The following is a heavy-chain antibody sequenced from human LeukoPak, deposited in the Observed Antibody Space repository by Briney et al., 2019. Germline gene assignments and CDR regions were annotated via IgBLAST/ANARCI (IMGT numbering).Heavy chain of an antibody. V-gene: IGHV3-11*04. D-gene: IGHD2-21*02. J-gene: IGHJ3*02. CDR3: ARKKLLERWSRAFDI. Sequence: GGSLRLSCAASGFTFSDYYMSWIRQAPGKGLEWVSYISSSGSTIYYADSVKGRFTISRDNAKNSLYLQMNSLRAEDTAVYYCARKKLLERWSRAFDIWGQGTMVTVSS. CDR2: ISSSGSTI. CDR1: GFTFSDYY.